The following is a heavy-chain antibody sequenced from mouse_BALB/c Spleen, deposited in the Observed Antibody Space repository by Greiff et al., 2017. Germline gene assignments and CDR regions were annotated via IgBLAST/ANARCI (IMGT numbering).Heavy chain of an antibody. CDR2: INSNGGST. V-gene: IGHV5-6-2*01. Sequence: EVKLMESGGGLVKLGGSLKLSCAASGFTFSSYYMSWVRQTPEKRLELVAAINSNGGSTYYPDTVKGRFTISRDNAKNTLYLQMSSLKSEDTALYYCARHYGNYVGYFDVWGAGTTVTVSS. CDR1: GFTFSSYY. J-gene: IGHJ1*01. D-gene: IGHD2-1*01. CDR3: ARHYGNYVGYFDV.